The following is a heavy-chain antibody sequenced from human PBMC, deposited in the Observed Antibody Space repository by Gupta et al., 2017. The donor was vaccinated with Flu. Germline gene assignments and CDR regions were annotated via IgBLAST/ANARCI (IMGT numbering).Heavy chain of an antibody. J-gene: IGHJ6*03. D-gene: IGHD3-3*01. Sequence: EVQLLESGGGLVQPGGSLRLSCAASGFTFSSYAMSWVRQAPGKGLEWVSAISGSGGSTYYADSVKGRFTISRDNSKNTLYLQMNRLRAEDTAVYYCAKHRAGFWSGYYSERAYYYYYYMDVWGKGTTVTVSS. CDR2: ISGSGGST. CDR3: AKHRAGFWSGYYSERAYYYYYYMDV. V-gene: IGHV3-23*01. CDR1: GFTFSSYA.